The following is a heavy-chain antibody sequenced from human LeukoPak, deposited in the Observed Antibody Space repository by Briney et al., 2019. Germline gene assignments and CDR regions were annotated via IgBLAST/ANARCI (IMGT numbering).Heavy chain of an antibody. CDR2: IIPIFGTA. J-gene: IGHJ5*02. CDR1: GGTFSSYA. Sequence: SVKVSCXASGGTFSSYAISWVRQAPGQGLEWTGGIIPIFGTANYAQKFQGRVTITADESTSTAYMELSSLRSEDTAVYYCARDPLPTYYYENWFDPWGQGTLVTVSS. V-gene: IGHV1-69*13. D-gene: IGHD3-22*01. CDR3: ARDPLPTYYYENWFDP.